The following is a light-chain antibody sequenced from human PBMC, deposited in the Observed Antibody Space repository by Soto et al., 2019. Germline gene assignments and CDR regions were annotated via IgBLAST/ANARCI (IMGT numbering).Light chain of an antibody. CDR1: NSDVGGYNY. CDR2: DVS. J-gene: IGLJ1*01. Sequence: QSVLTQPRSVSGSPGQSVTISCTGTNSDVGGYNYVSWYQQHPGKAPRLIIYDVSQRPSGVPDRFSGSKSGNTATLTISGLQAEDEADYYCSSYTSTTTRVFGTG. CDR3: SSYTSTTTRV. V-gene: IGLV2-11*01.